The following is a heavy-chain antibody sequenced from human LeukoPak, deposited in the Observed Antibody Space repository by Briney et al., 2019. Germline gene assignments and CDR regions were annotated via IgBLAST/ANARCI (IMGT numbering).Heavy chain of an antibody. Sequence: GGYLRLSCAASGFTFSSYAMHWVRQAPGKGLEWVAVISYDGSNKYYADSVKGRFTISRDNSKNTLYLQMNSLRAEDTAVYYCARESNYVMDYWGQGTLVTVSS. CDR3: ARESNYVMDY. CDR2: ISYDGSNK. V-gene: IGHV3-30-3*01. D-gene: IGHD4-11*01. J-gene: IGHJ4*02. CDR1: GFTFSSYA.